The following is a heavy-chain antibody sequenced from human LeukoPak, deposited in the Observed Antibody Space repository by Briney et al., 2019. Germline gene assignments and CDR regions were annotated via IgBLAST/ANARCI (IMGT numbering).Heavy chain of an antibody. D-gene: IGHD3-10*01. J-gene: IGHJ4*02. V-gene: IGHV4-39*01. CDR3: ARPESGSFDY. CDR1: GGSISSSSYY. Sequence: SETLSLTCTVSGGSISSSSYYWGWIRQPPGKGLEWIGTMYYSGSTYYNPSLKSRVTISVDTSKNQFSLKLSSVTAADTAVYYCARPESGSFDYWGQGTLVTVSS. CDR2: MYYSGST.